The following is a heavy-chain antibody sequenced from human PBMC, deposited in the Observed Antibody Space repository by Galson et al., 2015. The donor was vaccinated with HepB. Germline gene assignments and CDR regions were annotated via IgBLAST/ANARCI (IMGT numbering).Heavy chain of an antibody. Sequence: SLRLSCAASGFTFSIHAMSWVRQAPGKGLEWVSTFGRSDGTTYYADSVKGRFTISRDNSKNTLYLQMNSLRAEDTAVYFCAKRDSSGYYYFDYWGRGTLVTVSS. CDR3: AKRDSSGYYYFDY. V-gene: IGHV3-23*01. CDR1: GFTFSIHA. D-gene: IGHD3-22*01. J-gene: IGHJ4*02. CDR2: FGRSDGTT.